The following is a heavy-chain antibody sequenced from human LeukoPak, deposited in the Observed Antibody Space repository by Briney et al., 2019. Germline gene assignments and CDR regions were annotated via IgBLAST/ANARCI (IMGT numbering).Heavy chain of an antibody. D-gene: IGHD6-19*01. CDR3: ASYPRYSSSPPFDY. Sequence: GASVKVSCKASGYTFTGQDMHWLRQAPGQGLEWMGWINPNTGDTNYAQKFQGRVTMTRDTTISTAYMELSRLTSDDTAVYYCASYPRYSSSPPFDYWGQGTLVTVSS. J-gene: IGHJ4*02. CDR2: INPNTGDT. CDR1: GYTFTGQD. V-gene: IGHV1-2*02.